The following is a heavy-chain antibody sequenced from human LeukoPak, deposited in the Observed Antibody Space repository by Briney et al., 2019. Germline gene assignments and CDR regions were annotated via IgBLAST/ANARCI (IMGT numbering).Heavy chain of an antibody. CDR2: ISAYNGNT. V-gene: IGHV1-18*01. CDR3: ARALRPIVVVVAATHWFDP. J-gene: IGHJ5*02. D-gene: IGHD2-15*01. CDR1: GYTFTSYG. Sequence: EASVKVSCKASGYTFTSYGISWVRQAPGQGLEWMGWISAYNGNTNYAQKLQGRVTMTTDTSTSTAYMELRSLRSDDTAVYYCARALRPIVVVVAATHWFDPWGQGTLVTVSS.